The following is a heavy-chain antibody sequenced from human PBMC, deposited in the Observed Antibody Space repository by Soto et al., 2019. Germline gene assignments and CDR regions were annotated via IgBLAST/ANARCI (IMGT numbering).Heavy chain of an antibody. CDR2: IYYSGST. D-gene: IGHD3-22*01. V-gene: IGHV4-39*01. CDR3: ARQGITEYDSSGYYSKGHFDY. CDR1: GGSISSSSYF. Sequence: TSETLSLTCTVSGGSISSSSYFWGWIRQPPGKGLGWIGSIYYSGSTYYNPSLKSRVTISVDTSKNQFSLKLSSVTAADTAVYYCARQGITEYDSSGYYSKGHFDYWGQGTLVTVSS. J-gene: IGHJ4*02.